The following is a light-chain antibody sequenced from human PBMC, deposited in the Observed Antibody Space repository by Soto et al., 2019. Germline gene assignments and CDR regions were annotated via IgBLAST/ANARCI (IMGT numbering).Light chain of an antibody. CDR2: AAS. J-gene: IGKJ3*01. V-gene: IGKV1-39*01. CDR3: QQSYSTPIT. CDR1: QSISSY. Sequence: DIQMTQSPSSLSASVGDRVTITCRASQSISSYLNWYQQKPGKAPKLLIYAASSLQSGVPSRFNGSGSGTDFTPTINSLQPEDFATYYCQQSYSTPITFGPGTKVDIK.